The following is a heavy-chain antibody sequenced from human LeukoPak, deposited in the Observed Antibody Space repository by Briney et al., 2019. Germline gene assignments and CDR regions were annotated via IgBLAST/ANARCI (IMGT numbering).Heavy chain of an antibody. CDR2: ISSSSSYI. CDR1: GFTFSSYS. CDR3: ARGPFRLGELSLLLEFSGYYFDY. J-gene: IGHJ4*02. Sequence: GGSLRLSCAASGFTFSSYSMNWVRQAPGKGLEWVSSISSSSSYIHYADSVKGRFTIPRDNAKNSLYLQMNSLRAEDTAVYYCARGPFRLGELSLLLEFSGYYFDYWGQGTLVTVSS. D-gene: IGHD3-16*02. V-gene: IGHV3-21*01.